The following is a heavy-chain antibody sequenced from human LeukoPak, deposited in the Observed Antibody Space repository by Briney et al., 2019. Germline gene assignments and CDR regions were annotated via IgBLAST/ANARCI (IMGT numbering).Heavy chain of an antibody. J-gene: IGHJ6*03. D-gene: IGHD2-15*01. CDR3: AKNGDRGAYCSGGTCYPYYYYYMDG. CDR1: GFTFSSDW. V-gene: IGHV3-7*01. Sequence: GGSLRLSCAVSGFTFSSDWMIWVRQAPGKGLEWVANINPDGSEKNYVDSVRGRFTISRDNAKNSLDLQMNSLRVEDTAVYYCAKNGDRGAYCSGGTCYPYYYYYMDGWRKGTTVTISS. CDR2: INPDGSEK.